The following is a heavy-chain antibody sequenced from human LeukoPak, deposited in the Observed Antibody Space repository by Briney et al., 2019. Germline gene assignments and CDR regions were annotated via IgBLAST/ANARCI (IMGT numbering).Heavy chain of an antibody. CDR2: TYYRSKWYN. CDR1: GDSVSSNSAA. CDR3: AREPAVALQENYFDY. Sequence: SQTLSLTCAISGDSVSSNSAAWNWLRQSPSRGLEWLGRTYYRSKWYNDYAVSVKSRITINPDTSKNQFSLQLNSVTPEDTAVYYCAREPAVALQENYFDYWGQGTLVTVSS. V-gene: IGHV6-1*01. J-gene: IGHJ4*02. D-gene: IGHD6-19*01.